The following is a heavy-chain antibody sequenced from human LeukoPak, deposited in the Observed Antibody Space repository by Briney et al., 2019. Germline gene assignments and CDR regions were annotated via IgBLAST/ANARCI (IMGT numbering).Heavy chain of an antibody. Sequence: SETLSLTCTVSGDSLSSGSRYWSWIRQPAGKGLEWIGHFYSSTRTTYNPSLESRVTISGDTAKNQFSLKLDSVTAADTAVYFCARCMSELDYGDYAYYYHMDVWGKGTTVTVSS. CDR1: GDSLSSGSRY. J-gene: IGHJ6*04. CDR2: FYSSTRT. D-gene: IGHD4-17*01. CDR3: ARCMSELDYGDYAYYYHMDV. V-gene: IGHV4-61*09.